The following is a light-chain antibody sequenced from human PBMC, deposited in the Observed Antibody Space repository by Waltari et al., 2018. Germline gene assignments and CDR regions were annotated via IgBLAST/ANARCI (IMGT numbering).Light chain of an antibody. Sequence: QSVLTQPPSASGTPGQRVTMSCSGGTSDIGSNSVAWYQQLPGMAPKLLIFSNDKRPSGVPERFSGSKSGTSASLTINGLESEDGAVYFWAAWEDTLSGAVFGGGTKLTVL. J-gene: IGLJ3*02. CDR1: TSDIGSNS. V-gene: IGLV1-44*01. CDR3: AAWEDTLSGAV. CDR2: SND.